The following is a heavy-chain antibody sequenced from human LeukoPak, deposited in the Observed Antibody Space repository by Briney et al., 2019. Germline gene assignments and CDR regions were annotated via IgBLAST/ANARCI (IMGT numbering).Heavy chain of an antibody. V-gene: IGHV3-11*01. CDR2: ISSGSTI. CDR1: GFTFSDYY. D-gene: IGHD2-21*02. CDR3: ARESYCGGDCSAFDY. J-gene: IGHJ4*02. Sequence: GGSLRLSCAASGFTFSDYYMSWIRQAPGKGLEWVSYISSGSTIYYADSVKGRFTISRDNAKNSLYLQMNSLRAEDTAVYYCARESYCGGDCSAFDYWGQGTLVTVSS.